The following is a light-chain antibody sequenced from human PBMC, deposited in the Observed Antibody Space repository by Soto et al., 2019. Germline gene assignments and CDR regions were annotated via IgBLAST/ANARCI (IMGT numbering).Light chain of an antibody. Sequence: QSALTQPPSASGTPGQSVTISCSGSTSNIGSKTVSWYQQVPGAAPKLLIYSTNQWPSGVPDRFSGSKSGTSASLTISGLQSEDEADHYCATWDDSLNGLYVFGPGTKLTVL. CDR3: ATWDDSLNGLYV. CDR2: STN. J-gene: IGLJ1*01. CDR1: TSNIGSKT. V-gene: IGLV1-44*01.